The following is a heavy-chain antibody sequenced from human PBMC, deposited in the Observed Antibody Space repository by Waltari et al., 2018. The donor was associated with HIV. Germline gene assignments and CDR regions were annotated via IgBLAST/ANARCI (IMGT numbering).Heavy chain of an antibody. Sequence: QLQLQESGPGLVKPSETLSLTCTVSGGSISSSSYYWGWIRQPPGKGLEWIGSIYYSGSTYYNPSLKSRVTISVDTSKNQFSLKLSSVTAADTAVYYCAREPYSSSEVWFDPWGQGTLVTVSS. D-gene: IGHD6-6*01. CDR2: IYYSGST. J-gene: IGHJ5*02. CDR1: GGSISSSSYY. CDR3: AREPYSSSEVWFDP. V-gene: IGHV4-39*07.